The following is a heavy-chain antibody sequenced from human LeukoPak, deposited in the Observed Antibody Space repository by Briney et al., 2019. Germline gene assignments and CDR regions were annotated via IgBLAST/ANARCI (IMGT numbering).Heavy chain of an antibody. J-gene: IGHJ6*02. CDR1: GVSFSGYY. D-gene: IGHD4-17*01. Sequence: SETLSLTCAVYGVSFSGYYWSWIRQPPGKGQEWIGEINHSGSTNYNLSLKSRVTISVDASKSQFSLKLTSVTAADTAVYYCARGRDGDYAPYHYYGMDVWGQGTTVTVSS. CDR3: ARGRDGDYAPYHYYGMDV. CDR2: INHSGST. V-gene: IGHV4-34*01.